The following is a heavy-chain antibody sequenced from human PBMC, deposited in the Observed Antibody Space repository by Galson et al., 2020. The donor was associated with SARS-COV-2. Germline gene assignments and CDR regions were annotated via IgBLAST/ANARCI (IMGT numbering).Heavy chain of an antibody. Sequence: GESLKIYCAASGFTFSNYEINWVRQAPGKGLEWISYISGRHSTIYYADSVKGRFTISRDNAQNSLYLQMNSLRAEDTAVYYCARDLAVNYYDTSGYYYVPRAFDIWGQGTMVTVSS. CDR2: ISGRHSTI. D-gene: IGHD3-22*01. J-gene: IGHJ3*02. CDR1: GFTFSNYE. V-gene: IGHV3-48*03. CDR3: ARDLAVNYYDTSGYYYVPRAFDI.